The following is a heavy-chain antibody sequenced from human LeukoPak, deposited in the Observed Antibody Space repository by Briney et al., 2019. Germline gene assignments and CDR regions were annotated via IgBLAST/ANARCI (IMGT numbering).Heavy chain of an antibody. V-gene: IGHV3-21*01. CDR2: ISSSSSYI. D-gene: IGHD6-6*01. CDR1: GFIFSSYA. Sequence: GGSLRLSCAASGFIFSSYAMNWVRQAPGKGLEWVSSISSSSSYIYYADSVKGRFTISRDNAKNSLYLQMNSLRAEDTAVYFCASEGQLVRQYIYWGQGTLVTVSS. CDR3: ASEGQLVRQYIY. J-gene: IGHJ4*02.